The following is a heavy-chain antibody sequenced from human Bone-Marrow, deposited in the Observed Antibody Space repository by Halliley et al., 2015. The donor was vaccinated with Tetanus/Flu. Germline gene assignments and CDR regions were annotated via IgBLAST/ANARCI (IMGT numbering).Heavy chain of an antibody. CDR3: ARMRRDGFENQYGGFDY. D-gene: IGHD3-16*01. CDR2: INWNGGSP. J-gene: IGHJ4*02. Sequence: SLRLSCAASGFTFDDYGMAWVRQAPGKGLEWVSGINWNGGSPVYADSVKGRFTISRDNAKNSLYLQMNSLRADDAASYHCARMRRDGFENQYGGFDYWGQGTLVTVSS. CDR1: GFTFDDYG. V-gene: IGHV3-20*01.